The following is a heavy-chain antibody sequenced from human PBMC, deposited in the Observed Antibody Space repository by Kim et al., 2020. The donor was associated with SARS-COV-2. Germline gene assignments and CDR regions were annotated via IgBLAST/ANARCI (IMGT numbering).Heavy chain of an antibody. CDR3: ARVRYYDSSGYSDYYYYGMDV. CDR2: IYYSGST. CDR1: GGSISSGGYY. D-gene: IGHD3-22*01. V-gene: IGHV4-31*03. J-gene: IGHJ6*02. Sequence: SETLSLTCTVSGGSISSGGYYWSWIRQHPGKGLEWIGYIYYSGSTYYNPSLKSRVTISVDTSKNQFSLKLSSVTAADTAVYYCARVRYYDSSGYSDYYYYGMDVWGQGTTVTVSS.